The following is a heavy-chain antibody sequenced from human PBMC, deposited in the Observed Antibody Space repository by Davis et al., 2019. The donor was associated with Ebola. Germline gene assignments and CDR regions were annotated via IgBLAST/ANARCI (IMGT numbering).Heavy chain of an antibody. CDR2: INTSGGST. CDR1: GYTFTSYH. V-gene: IGHV1-46*01. CDR3: ARLERGY. J-gene: IGHJ4*02. Sequence: ASVKVSCKASGYTFTSYHMHWVRQAPGQGLEWMGIINTSGGSTSYAQKFQGRVTITRDTSASTAYMELSSLRSEDTAVYYCARLERGYWGQGTLVTVSS. D-gene: IGHD3-10*01.